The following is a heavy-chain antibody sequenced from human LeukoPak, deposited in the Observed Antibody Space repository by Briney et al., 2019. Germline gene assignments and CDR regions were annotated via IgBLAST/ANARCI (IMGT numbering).Heavy chain of an antibody. CDR3: ASVDIAAAGTGARIDY. CDR1: GFTFSSYA. D-gene: IGHD6-13*01. V-gene: IGHV3-30-3*01. J-gene: IGHJ4*02. CDR2: ISYDGSNK. Sequence: GGSLRLSCAASGFTFSSYAMHWVRQAPGKGLEWVAVISYDGSNKYYADSVKGRFTISRDNSKNTLYLQMNSLRAEDTAVYYCASVDIAAAGTGARIDYWGQGTLVTVSS.